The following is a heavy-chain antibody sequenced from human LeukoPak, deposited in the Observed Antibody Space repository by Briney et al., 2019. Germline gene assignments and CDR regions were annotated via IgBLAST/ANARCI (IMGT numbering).Heavy chain of an antibody. Sequence: SVKVSCKASGFTFTSSAMQWVRQARGQRLEWIGWIVVGSGNTNYAQKFQERVTITRDMSTSTAYMELSSLRSEDTAVYYCAAVPHEYSYGPGWGDYWGQGTLVTVSS. CDR2: IVVGSGNT. J-gene: IGHJ4*02. CDR3: AAVPHEYSYGPGWGDY. D-gene: IGHD5-18*01. V-gene: IGHV1-58*02. CDR1: GFTFTSSA.